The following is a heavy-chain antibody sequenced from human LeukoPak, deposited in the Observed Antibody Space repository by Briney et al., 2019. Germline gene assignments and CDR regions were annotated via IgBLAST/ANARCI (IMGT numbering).Heavy chain of an antibody. CDR2: INPNSGGT. D-gene: IGHD6-13*01. Sequence: ASVKVSCKASGYTFTGYYMHWVRQAPGQGLEWMGWINPNSGGTNYAQKFQGRVTMTRDTSISTAYMELSGLRSDDTAVYYCARDLDTWDSSSWSSAFDIWGQGTMVTVSS. CDR1: GYTFTGYY. CDR3: ARDLDTWDSSSWSSAFDI. V-gene: IGHV1-2*02. J-gene: IGHJ3*02.